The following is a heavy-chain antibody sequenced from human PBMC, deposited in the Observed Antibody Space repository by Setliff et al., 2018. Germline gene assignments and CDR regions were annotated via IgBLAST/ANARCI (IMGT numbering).Heavy chain of an antibody. V-gene: IGHV1-69*05. CDR2: TIPMFGTT. CDR1: GGTFSSYG. D-gene: IGHD5-18*01. J-gene: IGHJ6*03. Sequence: VKVSCKASGGTFSSYGITWVRQAPGQGLEWMGGTIPMFGTTNYAQKFQGRVTIITDASTSTSYMALSSLTSADTAVYYCAREGVDTRSSTDYRYYMDVWGKGTTVTVSS. CDR3: AREGVDTRSSTDYRYYMDV.